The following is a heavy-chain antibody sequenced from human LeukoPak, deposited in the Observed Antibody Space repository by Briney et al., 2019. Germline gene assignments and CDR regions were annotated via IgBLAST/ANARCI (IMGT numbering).Heavy chain of an antibody. J-gene: IGHJ6*02. CDR1: GGSISSGGYS. CDR2: IYHSGST. V-gene: IGHV4-30-2*05. D-gene: IGHD6-19*01. CDR3: ARQYSSGWSYYYGLDV. Sequence: ASETLSLTCAVSGGSISSGGYSWSWIRQPPGKGLEWIGYIYHSGSTYYNPSLKSRVTISVDTSKNQFSLQLNSVTPEDTAVYYCARQYSSGWSYYYGLDVWGRGTTVTVSS.